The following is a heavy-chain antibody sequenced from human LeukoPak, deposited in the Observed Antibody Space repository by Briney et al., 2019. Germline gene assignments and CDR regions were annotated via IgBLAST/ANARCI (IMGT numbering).Heavy chain of an antibody. CDR2: IKSKTDGGTT. CDR1: GFTFSNAW. V-gene: IGHV3-15*01. J-gene: IGHJ4*02. CDR3: TTPIARYFDWLIDY. Sequence: GGSLRLSCAASGFTFSNAWMSWVRQAPGKGLEWVGRIKSKTDGGTTDYAAPVKGRFTISRDDSKNTLYLQMNSPKTEDTAVYYCTTPIARYFDWLIDYWGQGTLVTVSS. D-gene: IGHD3-9*01.